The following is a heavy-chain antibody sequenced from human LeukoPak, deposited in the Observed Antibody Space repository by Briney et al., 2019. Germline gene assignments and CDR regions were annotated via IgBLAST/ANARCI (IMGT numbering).Heavy chain of an antibody. J-gene: IGHJ4*02. CDR2: IIPILGIA. CDR3: ARDLMDTAMVDY. Sequence: AASVKVSCKASGGTFSSYAISWVRQAPGQGLEWMGRIIPILGIANHAQKFQGRVTITADKSTSTAYMELSSLRSEDTAMYYCARDLMDTAMVDYWGQGTLVTVSS. V-gene: IGHV1-69*04. D-gene: IGHD5-18*01. CDR1: GGTFSSYA.